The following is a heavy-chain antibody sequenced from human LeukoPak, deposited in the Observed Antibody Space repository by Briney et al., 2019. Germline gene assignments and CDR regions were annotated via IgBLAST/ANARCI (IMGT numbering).Heavy chain of an antibody. CDR1: GGTFSSYA. V-gene: IGHV1-69*01. CDR2: IIPIFGTA. CDR3: ARAYSSGWTEHFQQ. J-gene: IGHJ1*01. D-gene: IGHD6-19*01. Sequence: SVKVSCKASGGTFSSYAISWVRQAPGQGLEWMGGIIPIFGTANYAQKFQGRVTITADESTSTDYMGLSRMRSEDTAVYYCARAYSSGWTEHFQQWGQDTLVSVFS.